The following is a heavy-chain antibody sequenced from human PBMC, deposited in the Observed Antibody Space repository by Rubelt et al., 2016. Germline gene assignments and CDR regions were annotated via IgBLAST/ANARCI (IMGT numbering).Heavy chain of an antibody. J-gene: IGHJ4*02. CDR3: AKVPIWFGELS. Sequence: EVQLVESGGGLVQPGRSLRLSCAASGFTFDDYAMHWVRQAPGKGLEWVSGISWNSGSIGYADSVKGRFTISRDNAKNSLYLQMNSLRAEDTALYYCAKVPIWFGELSWGQGTLVTVSS. V-gene: IGHV3-9*01. CDR2: ISWNSGSI. D-gene: IGHD3-10*01. CDR1: GFTFDDYA.